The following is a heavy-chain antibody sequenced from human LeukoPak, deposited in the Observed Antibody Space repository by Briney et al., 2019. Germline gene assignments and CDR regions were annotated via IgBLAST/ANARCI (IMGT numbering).Heavy chain of an antibody. Sequence: SETLSLTCGVYGGSFSGYYWSWIRQPPGKGLEWIGEINHSGSTNYNPSLKSRVTISVDTSKNQLSLKLTSVTAADTAVYYCARLMYDSSGYYLGDYHYYYIDVWGKGTTVTVSS. CDR1: GGSFSGYY. V-gene: IGHV4-34*01. CDR3: ARLMYDSSGYYLGDYHYYYIDV. J-gene: IGHJ6*03. CDR2: INHSGST. D-gene: IGHD3-22*01.